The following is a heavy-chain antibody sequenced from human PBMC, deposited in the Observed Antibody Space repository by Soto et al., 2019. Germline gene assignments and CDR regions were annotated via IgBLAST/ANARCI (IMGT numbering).Heavy chain of an antibody. D-gene: IGHD3-10*01. CDR1: GFSVSNNY. J-gene: IGHJ4*02. V-gene: IGHV3-66*01. CDR2: IYSSGET. CDR3: ARAPMVRVPVPDY. Sequence: PGGSLRLSCAASGFSVSNNYMSWVRQAPGKGLEWVSVIYSSGETYYVDSVKGRFTISRDNFKNTVSLQMNSLRAEDTAVYYCARAPMVRVPVPDYWGQGTLVTVSS.